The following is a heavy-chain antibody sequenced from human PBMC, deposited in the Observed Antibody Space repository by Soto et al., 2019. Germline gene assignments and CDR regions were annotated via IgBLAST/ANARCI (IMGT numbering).Heavy chain of an antibody. CDR1: GFTFDDYA. Sequence: EVQVVESGGGLVQPGRSLRLSCVVSGFTFDDYAMHWVRQAPGGGLEWVSGINWNSAVIGYADSVKGRFTISRDNAKNALYLQMTSLRSEDTALYYCARDPSVTAIGRADHWGQGTLVTVSS. V-gene: IGHV3-9*01. J-gene: IGHJ4*02. CDR2: INWNSAVI. CDR3: ARDPSVTAIGRADH. D-gene: IGHD5-18*01.